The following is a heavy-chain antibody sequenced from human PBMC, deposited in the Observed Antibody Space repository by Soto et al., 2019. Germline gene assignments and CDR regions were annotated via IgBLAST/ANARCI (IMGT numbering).Heavy chain of an antibody. CDR3: ARLYYDILTGSNVGPIDY. Sequence: SVKVSCKASGGTFSSYAISWVRQAPGQGLEWMGGIIPIFGTANYAQKFQGRVTITADESTSTAYMELSSLRSEETAVYYCARLYYDILTGSNVGPIDYWGKGTLITVSS. CDR1: GGTFSSYA. J-gene: IGHJ4*02. CDR2: IIPIFGTA. D-gene: IGHD3-9*01. V-gene: IGHV1-69*13.